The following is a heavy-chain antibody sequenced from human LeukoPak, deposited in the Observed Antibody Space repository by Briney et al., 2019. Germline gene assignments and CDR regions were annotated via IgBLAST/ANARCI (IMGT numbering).Heavy chain of an antibody. V-gene: IGHV1-2*02. CDR3: ARASITMAFDYYYYMDV. J-gene: IGHJ6*03. Sequence: ASVKVSCKASGYTFTGYYMHWVRQAPGQGLEWMGWINPNSGGTTYAQKFQGRVTMTRDTSISTAYMELSRLKSDDTAVYYCARASITMAFDYYYYMDVWGKGTTVTISS. CDR1: GYTFTGYY. D-gene: IGHD3-10*01. CDR2: INPNSGGT.